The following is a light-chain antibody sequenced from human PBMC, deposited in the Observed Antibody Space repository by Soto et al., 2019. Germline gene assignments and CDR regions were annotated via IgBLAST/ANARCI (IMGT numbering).Light chain of an antibody. J-gene: IGKJ2*01. Sequence: EIVLTQSPGTLSLSPGERATLSCRASQSVSSSYLAWYQQKPGQAPRLLIYGASSRATGIPDRFSGSGSGTDFTLTISRLEPEVFAVYYCQQYGSSPYTFGQG. CDR3: QQYGSSPYT. CDR2: GAS. V-gene: IGKV3-20*01. CDR1: QSVSSSY.